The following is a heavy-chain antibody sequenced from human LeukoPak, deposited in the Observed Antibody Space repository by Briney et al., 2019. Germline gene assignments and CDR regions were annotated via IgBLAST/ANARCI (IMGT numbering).Heavy chain of an antibody. CDR3: ARGSSQVLRGTRYYHMDV. V-gene: IGHV4-59*13. CDR2: THDSGNS. CDR1: GGSITNNY. Sequence: SETLSLTCTVSGGSITNNYWAWIRQPPGKGLEWIGYTHDSGNSNYNPSLRSRVTISLDTSKNQFSLTLSSVTAADTAVYYCARGSSQVLRGTRYYHMDVWGKGTTVTVSS. J-gene: IGHJ6*03. D-gene: IGHD2-8*02.